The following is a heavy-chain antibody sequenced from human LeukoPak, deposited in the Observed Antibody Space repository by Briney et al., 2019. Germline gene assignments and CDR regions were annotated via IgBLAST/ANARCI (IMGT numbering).Heavy chain of an antibody. D-gene: IGHD1-26*01. J-gene: IGHJ4*02. CDR3: ARQRSGSNWDC. Sequence: GGSLRLPCAASGFTFNTYAMWCVRQAPGKGLEWVSSISVSGATTYYADSVKGRFTISRDNSKNTLYLQMNSLRVDDAAVYYCARQRSGSNWDCWGQGTLVTVSS. CDR1: GFTFNTYA. V-gene: IGHV3-23*01. CDR2: ISVSGATT.